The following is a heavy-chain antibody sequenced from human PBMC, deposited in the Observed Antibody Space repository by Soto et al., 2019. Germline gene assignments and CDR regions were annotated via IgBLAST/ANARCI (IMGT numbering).Heavy chain of an antibody. CDR1: GFTFNNYA. CDR3: AKIYSSSSSY. V-gene: IGHV3-23*01. D-gene: IGHD6-6*01. J-gene: IGHJ4*02. Sequence: GGSLRLSCAASGFTFNNYAMNWVRQAPGKGLEWVSVISGSGTNTYYADSVKGRFTISRDNSKNTLYLQMNILSAEDTAVYYCAKIYSSSSSYWGQGTLVTVSS. CDR2: ISGSGTNT.